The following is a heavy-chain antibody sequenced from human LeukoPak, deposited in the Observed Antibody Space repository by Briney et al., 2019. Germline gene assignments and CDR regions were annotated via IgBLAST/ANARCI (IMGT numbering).Heavy chain of an antibody. CDR2: INPSGGST. D-gene: IGHD2-21*01. V-gene: IGHV1-46*01. J-gene: IGHJ3*02. Sequence: GASVKVSCKASGYTFTSYYMHWVRQAPGQGLEWMGIINPSGGSTSYAQKFKGRVTMTTDTSTITVYMELSSLRSEDTAVYYCATPIAAGYAFYIWGQGTMVTVSS. CDR3: ATPIAAGYAFYI. CDR1: GYTFTSYY.